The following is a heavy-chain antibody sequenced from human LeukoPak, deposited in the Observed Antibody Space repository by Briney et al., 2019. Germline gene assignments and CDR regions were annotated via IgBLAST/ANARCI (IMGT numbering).Heavy chain of an antibody. D-gene: IGHD6-6*01. CDR1: GGSFSGYY. V-gene: IGHV4-34*01. J-gene: IGHJ6*03. Sequence: KPSETLSLTCAVYGGSFSGYYWSWIRQPPGKGLEWIGEINHSGSTNYNPSLKSRVTISVDTSKNQFSLKLSSVTAADTAVYYCARGLAARRYYYYYMDVWGKGTTVTVSS. CDR3: ARGLAARRYYYYYMDV. CDR2: INHSGST.